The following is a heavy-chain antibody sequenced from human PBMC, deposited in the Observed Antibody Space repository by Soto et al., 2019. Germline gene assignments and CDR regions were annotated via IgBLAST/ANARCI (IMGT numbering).Heavy chain of an antibody. D-gene: IGHD5-12*01. Sequence: GASVKVSCKASGYTFTTYDINWVRQATGQGPEWMGWMNPNSGYTVYAQKFQGRVTLTRSTSISTAYLELSSLESEDTAVYYCARARGYSGYDKSFDYGGQGTLVTVSS. CDR1: GYTFTTYD. CDR3: ARARGYSGYDKSFDY. J-gene: IGHJ4*02. V-gene: IGHV1-8*01. CDR2: MNPNSGYT.